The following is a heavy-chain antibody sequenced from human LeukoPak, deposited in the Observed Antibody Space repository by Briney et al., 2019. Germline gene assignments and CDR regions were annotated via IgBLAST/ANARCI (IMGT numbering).Heavy chain of an antibody. D-gene: IGHD3-22*01. J-gene: IGHJ3*02. V-gene: IGHV3-20*04. Sequence: GGSLRLSCAASGFPLDDYGMSWVRQAPGKGVEGVSGINWNGGSTGYADSVKGRFTFSRDNDKNSLYLQMNCLRAAAAALASCARDDNTITRIDRMDAFDIWSQGTMVTVSS. CDR3: ARDDNTITRIDRMDAFDI. CDR1: GFPLDDYG. CDR2: INWNGGST.